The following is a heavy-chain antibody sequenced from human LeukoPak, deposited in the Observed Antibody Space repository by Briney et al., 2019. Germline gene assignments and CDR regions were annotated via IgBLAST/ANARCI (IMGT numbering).Heavy chain of an antibody. V-gene: IGHV3-23*01. CDR2: ISGSGGST. CDR3: VKGRLGELSLFPD. D-gene: IGHD3-16*02. J-gene: IGHJ4*02. CDR1: GFTFSSYA. Sequence: GGSLRFSCAASGFTFSSYAMSWVRQAPGKGLEWVSAISGSGGSTYYADSVKGRFTISRDNSKNTLYLQMNSLRAEDTAVYYCVKGRLGELSLFPDWGQGTLVTVSS.